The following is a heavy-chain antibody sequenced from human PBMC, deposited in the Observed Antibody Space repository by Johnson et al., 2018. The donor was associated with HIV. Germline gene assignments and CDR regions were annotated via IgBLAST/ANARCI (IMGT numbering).Heavy chain of an antibody. CDR2: ISSRGSTI. V-gene: IGHV3-11*04. D-gene: IGHD2/OR15-2a*01. J-gene: IGHJ3*02. Sequence: QVQLVESGGGLVKPGGSLRLSCAASGFTFSDFYMSWIRQAPGKGLEWVSYISSRGSTIYYADSVKGRFTISRDNSKKTLFLRTSRLEIDDTAIYFCARDREYGVALGWALDIWGLGTRVTVSS. CDR3: ARDREYGVALGWALDI. CDR1: GFTFSDFY.